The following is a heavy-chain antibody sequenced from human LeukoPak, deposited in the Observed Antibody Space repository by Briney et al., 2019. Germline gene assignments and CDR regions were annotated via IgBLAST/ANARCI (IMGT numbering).Heavy chain of an antibody. D-gene: IGHD6-6*01. J-gene: IGHJ4*02. CDR2: IRYDGSNK. CDR3: AKDSSSFYFDY. V-gene: IGHV3-33*06. CDR1: GFTFSSYG. Sequence: PGRSLRLSCAASGFTFSSYGMHWVRQAPGKGLEWVAVIRYDGSNKYYADSVKGRFTISRDNSKNTLYLQMNSLRAEDTAVYYCAKDSSSFYFDYWGQGTLVTVSS.